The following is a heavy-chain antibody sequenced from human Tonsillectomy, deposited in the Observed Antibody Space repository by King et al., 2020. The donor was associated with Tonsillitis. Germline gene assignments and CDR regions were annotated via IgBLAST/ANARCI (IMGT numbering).Heavy chain of an antibody. D-gene: IGHD5-18*01. CDR2: ISYSGST. Sequence: QLQESGPGLVKPSETLSLTCTVSGGSIGSSTYYWGWIRQPPGKGLEWIGAISYSGSTYYNPSLKGRVTISLDTSKTQFSLRLTSVTAADTAVYYCARLGSDTPTDKPFVYWGQGTLVTVSS. J-gene: IGHJ4*02. V-gene: IGHV4-39*07. CDR3: ARLGSDTPTDKPFVY. CDR1: GGSIGSSTYY.